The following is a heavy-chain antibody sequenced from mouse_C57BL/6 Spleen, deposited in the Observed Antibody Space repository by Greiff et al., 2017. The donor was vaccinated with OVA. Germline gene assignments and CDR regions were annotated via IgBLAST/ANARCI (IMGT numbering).Heavy chain of an antibody. D-gene: IGHD2-2*01. Sequence: VKLQQPGAELVMPGASVKLSCKASGYTFTSYWMHWVKQRPGQGLEWIGEIDPSDSYTNYNQKFKGKSTLTVDKSSSTAYMQLSSLTSEDSAVYYCARGGPLVTTRGYYFDYWGQGTTLTVSS. V-gene: IGHV1-69*01. CDR1: GYTFTSYW. J-gene: IGHJ2*01. CDR3: ARGGPLVTTRGYYFDY. CDR2: IDPSDSYT.